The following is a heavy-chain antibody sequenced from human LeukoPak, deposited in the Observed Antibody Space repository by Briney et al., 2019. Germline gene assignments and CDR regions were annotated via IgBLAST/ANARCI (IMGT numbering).Heavy chain of an antibody. Sequence: GGSLRLSCAASGFIFSDYYMTWIRQAPGKGLEWISYITTNGASTYYASSVKGRFTISRDNAQNSLFLQMNGLRAEDTAIYYCARVGLDNTGWHISWFDPWGQGTLVTVSS. CDR2: ITTNGAST. V-gene: IGHV3-11*01. CDR3: ARVGLDNTGWHISWFDP. D-gene: IGHD6-19*01. J-gene: IGHJ5*02. CDR1: GFIFSDYY.